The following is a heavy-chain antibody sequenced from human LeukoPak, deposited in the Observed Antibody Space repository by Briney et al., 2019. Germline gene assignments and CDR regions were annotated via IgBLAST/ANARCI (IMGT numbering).Heavy chain of an antibody. D-gene: IGHD3-22*01. CDR1: GFTFTSSA. V-gene: IGHV1-58*02. CDR3: AAGYYYDSSAYYHGDY. CDR2: IVVGSGNT. J-gene: IGHJ4*02. Sequence: GTSVKVSCKASGFTFTSSAMQWVRQARGQRLEWIGWIVVGSGNTNYAQKFQERVTITRDMSTSTAYMELSSLRSEDTAVCYCAAGYYYDSSAYYHGDYWGQGTLVTVSS.